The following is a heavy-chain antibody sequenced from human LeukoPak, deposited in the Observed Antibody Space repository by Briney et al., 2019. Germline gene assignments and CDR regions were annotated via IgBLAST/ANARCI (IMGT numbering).Heavy chain of an antibody. V-gene: IGHV3-7*03. J-gene: IGHJ4*02. D-gene: IGHD3-10*01. Sequence: GGSLRLSCAASGFTFSSYWMSWVRQAPGKGLEWVANIKQDGSEKYYVDSVKGRFTISRENAKNSLYLQMNSLRAEDTAVYYCARERYGSGSYYNDYWGQGTLVTVSS. CDR2: IKQDGSEK. CDR1: GFTFSSYW. CDR3: ARERYGSGSYYNDY.